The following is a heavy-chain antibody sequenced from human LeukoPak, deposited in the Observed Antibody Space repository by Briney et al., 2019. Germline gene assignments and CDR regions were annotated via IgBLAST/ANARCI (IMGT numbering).Heavy chain of an antibody. Sequence: SETLSLTCTVSGGSISSYYWSWIRQPPGKGLEWIGYIYYSGSTNYNPSLKSRVAISVDTSKNQFSLKLSSVTAADTAVYYCARAEFADYDFWSGYPGYFDLWGRGTLVTVSS. CDR3: ARAEFADYDFWSGYPGYFDL. CDR2: IYYSGST. D-gene: IGHD3-3*01. V-gene: IGHV4-59*01. J-gene: IGHJ2*01. CDR1: GGSISSYY.